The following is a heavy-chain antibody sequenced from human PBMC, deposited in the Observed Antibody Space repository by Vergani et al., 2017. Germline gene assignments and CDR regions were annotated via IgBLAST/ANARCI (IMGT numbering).Heavy chain of an antibody. CDR3: ARDPLYSTTWPFLLLDMDV. CDR2: FYTGWGT. CDR1: GGPISSGSYY. Sequence: QVQLQESGPGLVRPSQTLSLTCTVSGGPISSGSYYWSWFRQPAGKGLEWIGRFYTGWGTSYNPSLKSRVTISVDTSKNQFSLQLSSVTAADTAVYYCARDPLYSTTWPFLLLDMDVWGQGTTVTVSS. D-gene: IGHD6-13*01. V-gene: IGHV4-61*02. J-gene: IGHJ6*02.